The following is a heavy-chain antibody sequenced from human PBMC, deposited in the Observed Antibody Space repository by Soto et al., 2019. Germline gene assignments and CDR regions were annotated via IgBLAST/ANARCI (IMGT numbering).Heavy chain of an antibody. V-gene: IGHV4-30-4*01. J-gene: IGHJ4*02. D-gene: IGHD6-19*01. CDR1: GGSISSGDYY. CDR3: ARDTIAVAGYVFDY. Sequence: SETLSLTCTVSGGSISSGDYYWSWIRQPPGKGLEWIGYIYYSGSTYYNPSLKSRVTISVDTSKNQFSLKLSSVTAADTAVYYCARDTIAVAGYVFDYWGQGTLVTVSS. CDR2: IYYSGST.